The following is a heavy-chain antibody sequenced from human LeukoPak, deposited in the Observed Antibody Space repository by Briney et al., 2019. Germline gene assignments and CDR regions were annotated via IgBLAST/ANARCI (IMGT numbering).Heavy chain of an antibody. Sequence: PSGTLSLTCAVSGGSISSSNWWSRVRQPPGKGLEWIGEIYHSGSTNYNPSLKSRVTISVDKSKNQFSLKLSSVTAADTAVYYCARDRYGSGSYKDYWGQGTLVTVSS. CDR3: ARDRYGSGSYKDY. V-gene: IGHV4-4*02. CDR2: IYHSGST. J-gene: IGHJ4*02. CDR1: GGSISSSNW. D-gene: IGHD3-10*01.